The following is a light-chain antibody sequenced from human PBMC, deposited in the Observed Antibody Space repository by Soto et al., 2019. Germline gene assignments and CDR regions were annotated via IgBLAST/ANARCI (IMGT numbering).Light chain of an antibody. CDR1: QSVSSNY. CDR3: QHYDSAPT. V-gene: IGKV3-20*01. J-gene: IGKJ2*01. Sequence: EIVLTQSPGTLSLSPGEGATLSCRASQSVSSNYLAWYQQKPGQAPRLLIYGASSRAAGIPGQFSGSGSGTDFTLTISRLEPEDVAVYFCQHYDSAPTFGLGTKLEIK. CDR2: GAS.